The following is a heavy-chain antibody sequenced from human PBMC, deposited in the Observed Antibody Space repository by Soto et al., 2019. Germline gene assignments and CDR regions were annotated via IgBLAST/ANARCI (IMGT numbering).Heavy chain of an antibody. CDR2: IRSKANSYAT. V-gene: IGHV3-73*01. D-gene: IGHD4-17*01. J-gene: IGHJ6*02. CDR1: GFTFSGSA. Sequence: GGSLRLSCAASGFTFSGSAMHWVRQASGKGLEWVGRIRSKANSYATAYAASVKGRFTISRDDSKNTAYLQMNSLKTEDTAVYYCARRLYGDYYTYCMDVWGQGTTVTVSS. CDR3: ARRLYGDYYTYCMDV.